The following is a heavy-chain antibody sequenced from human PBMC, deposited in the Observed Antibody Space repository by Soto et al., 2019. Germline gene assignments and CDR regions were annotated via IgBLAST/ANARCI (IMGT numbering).Heavy chain of an antibody. J-gene: IGHJ6*02. CDR1: GFTFRNYW. CDR3: ASNYAYAVGYYFYGIDV. CDR2: VTSDGDTT. Sequence: EVQLVESGGGLVQPGGSLRLSCAASGFTFRNYWMHWVRQSPGKGLVWVSRVTSDGDTTYYADSLKCRFTIYRDNAKNTLQLRMNSLGAEDTAVYYCASNYAYAVGYYFYGIDVWGQGTTVTVSS. V-gene: IGHV3-74*01. D-gene: IGHD3-16*01.